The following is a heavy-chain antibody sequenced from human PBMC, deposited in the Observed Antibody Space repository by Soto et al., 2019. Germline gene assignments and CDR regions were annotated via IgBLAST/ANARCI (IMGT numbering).Heavy chain of an antibody. CDR1: GGTFSSYA. Sequence: VKVSCKASGGTFSSYAISWVRQAPGQGLEWMGGIIPIFGTANYAQKFQGRVTITADKSTSTAYMELSSLRSEDTAVYYCALSPSGDGSYYVFDYWGQGTLVTVSS. CDR2: IIPIFGTA. J-gene: IGHJ4*02. CDR3: ALSPSGDGSYYVFDY. D-gene: IGHD1-26*01. V-gene: IGHV1-69*06.